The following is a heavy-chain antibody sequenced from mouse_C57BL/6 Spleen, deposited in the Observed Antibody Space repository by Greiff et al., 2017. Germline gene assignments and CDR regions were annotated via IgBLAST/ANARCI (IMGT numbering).Heavy chain of an antibody. CDR1: GYTFTSYW. CDR2: IDPSDSYT. D-gene: IGHD4-1*01. J-gene: IGHJ2*01. Sequence: QVQLQQPGAELVKPGASVKLSCKASGYTFTSYWMQWVKQRPGQGLEWIGEIDPSDSYTNYNQKFKGKATLTVDTSSSTAYMQLSSLTSEDSAVYYCARRELTGKGGCVDYWGQGTTLTVSS. V-gene: IGHV1-50*01. CDR3: ARRELTGKGGCVDY.